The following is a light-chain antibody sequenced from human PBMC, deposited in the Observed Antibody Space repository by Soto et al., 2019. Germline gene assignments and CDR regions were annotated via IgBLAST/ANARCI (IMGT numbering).Light chain of an antibody. CDR3: AAWDDSLNGVV. Sequence: QPVLTEPPSASGTPAQRVTNSYYGSSSNIGSNTVNWYQQLPGTAPKLLIYSNNQRPSGVPDRFSGSKSGTSASLAISGLQSEDEADYYCAAWDDSLNGVVFGGVTKVTVL. CDR2: SNN. CDR1: SSNIGSNT. J-gene: IGLJ2*01. V-gene: IGLV1-44*01.